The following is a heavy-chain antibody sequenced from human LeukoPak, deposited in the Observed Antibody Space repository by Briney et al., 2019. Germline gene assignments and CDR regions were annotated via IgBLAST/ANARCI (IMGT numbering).Heavy chain of an antibody. V-gene: IGHV4-34*01. CDR2: INHSGST. J-gene: IGHJ3*02. Sequence: SETLSLTCPVYGGSFSGYYWRWIRQPPGKGLEWIGEINHSGSTNYNPSLKSRVTISVDTSKNVFSLKLSSVTAADTAVYYCARGSTITIFGVAIRPAAFDIWGQGTMVTVSS. D-gene: IGHD3-3*01. CDR3: ARGSTITIFGVAIRPAAFDI. CDR1: GGSFSGYY.